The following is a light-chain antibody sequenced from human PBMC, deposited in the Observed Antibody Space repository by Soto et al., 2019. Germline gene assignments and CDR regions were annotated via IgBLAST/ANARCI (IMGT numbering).Light chain of an antibody. V-gene: IGLV1-51*01. Sequence: QSVLTQPPSVSAAPGQKVTISCSGSSSNIGNNYVAWYQQLPGTAPKLLIYDNNKRPSGIPERFSGSKSGTSATLDITGLQTGDEAVYYCGTWGVSGGVFGGVTKLTVL. CDR1: SSNIGNNY. J-gene: IGLJ2*01. CDR3: GTWGVSGGV. CDR2: DNN.